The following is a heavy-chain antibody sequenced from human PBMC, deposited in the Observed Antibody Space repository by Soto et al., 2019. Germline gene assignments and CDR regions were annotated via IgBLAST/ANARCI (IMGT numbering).Heavy chain of an antibody. Sequence: QVQLVQSGAEVKKPGSSVKVSCKASGGTFSSYAISWVRQAPGQGLEWMGGIIPIFGTANYAQNFQGRVTLTADESTSTASTELRSLRSEDTAVYYCARQGDPGGYYYYGMDVWGQGPTVTVSS. CDR3: ARQGDPGGYYYYGMDV. V-gene: IGHV1-69*12. CDR1: GGTFSSYA. D-gene: IGHD2-21*02. CDR2: IIPIFGTA. J-gene: IGHJ6*02.